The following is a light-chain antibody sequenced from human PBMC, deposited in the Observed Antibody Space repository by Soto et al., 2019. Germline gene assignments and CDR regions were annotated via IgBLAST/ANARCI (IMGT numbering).Light chain of an antibody. Sequence: QSPGTLSLSPGEGATLSCRASETIRNNDLAWYQQNPGQAPRLLIYGASVRATGVPDRFSGSGSGTDFTLTISRLEPEDFAVYYCQQYTSSLNTFGQGTRLEIK. J-gene: IGKJ5*01. CDR3: QQYTSSLNT. CDR1: ETIRNND. V-gene: IGKV3-20*01. CDR2: GAS.